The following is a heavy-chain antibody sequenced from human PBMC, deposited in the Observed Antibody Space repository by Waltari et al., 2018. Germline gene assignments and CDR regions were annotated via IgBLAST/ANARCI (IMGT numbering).Heavy chain of an antibody. Sequence: QLQLQESGPGLVKPSETLSLSCRVSGDSISTSRYYWCWIRQPPGKGLEWIGSVFYSGSTSSNPSLNSRVTMSVDTSKSQFSPKLNSVTAADTAVYYCARQATDTYYCYYMDVWGKGTTVTVSS. D-gene: IGHD2-21*02. J-gene: IGHJ6*03. CDR1: GDSISTSRYY. CDR2: VFYSGST. V-gene: IGHV4-39*01. CDR3: ARQATDTYYCYYMDV.